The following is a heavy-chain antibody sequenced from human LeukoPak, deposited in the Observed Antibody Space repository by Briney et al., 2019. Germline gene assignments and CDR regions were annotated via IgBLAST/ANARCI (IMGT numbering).Heavy chain of an antibody. D-gene: IGHD3-16*01. CDR1: GYTFTCYN. J-gene: IGHJ4*02. CDR2: INPNSGGT. Sequence: ASVKVSCKSSGYTFTCYNMHWVRQAPGQGLEWMGWINPNSGGTNYAQKFQGRVTMTRDTSISTAYMELSRLTSDDTAVYYCARARSGEFDYWGQGTLVTVSS. V-gene: IGHV1-2*02. CDR3: ARARSGEFDY.